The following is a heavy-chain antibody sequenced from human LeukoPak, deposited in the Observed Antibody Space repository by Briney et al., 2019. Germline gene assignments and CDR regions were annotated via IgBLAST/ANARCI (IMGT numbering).Heavy chain of an antibody. Sequence: PGGSLRLSCAASGFTFSSYAMSWVRQAPGKGLEWVSAISGSGGSTYYADSVKGRFTISRDNSKNTLYLQMNSLRAEDTAVYYCAKNPVAATPFYYYYGMDVWGQGTTVTVSS. CDR2: ISGSGGST. CDR3: AKNPVAATPFYYYYGMDV. V-gene: IGHV3-23*01. J-gene: IGHJ6*02. D-gene: IGHD2-15*01. CDR1: GFTFSSYA.